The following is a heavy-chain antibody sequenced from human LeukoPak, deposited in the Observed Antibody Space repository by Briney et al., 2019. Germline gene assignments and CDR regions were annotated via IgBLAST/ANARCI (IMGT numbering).Heavy chain of an antibody. J-gene: IGHJ5*02. V-gene: IGHV4-4*07. CDR2: IYTSGST. Sequence: SETLSLTCTVSGGSISSYYWSWIRQPAGKGVEWIGRIYTSGSTNYNPSLKSRVTMSVDTSKNQFSLKLSSVTAADTAVYYCANDGGGYCSGGSCYFDSSWFDPWGQGTLVTVSS. CDR1: GGSISSYY. CDR3: ANDGGGYCSGGSCYFDSSWFDP. D-gene: IGHD2-15*01.